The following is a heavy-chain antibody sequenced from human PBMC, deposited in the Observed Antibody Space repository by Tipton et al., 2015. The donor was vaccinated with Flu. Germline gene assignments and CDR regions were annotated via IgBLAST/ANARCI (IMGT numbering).Heavy chain of an antibody. D-gene: IGHD3-3*01. CDR2: IKQDGSEK. CDR1: GFTFTNYG. V-gene: IGHV3-7*01. Sequence: SLRLSCAATGFTFTNYGMHWVRQAPGKGLEWVANIKQDGSEKYYVDSVKGRFTISRDNAKSSLFLQMNSLRVEDTAVYYCARDRADDFWGGDSWGLGTLVTVSS. J-gene: IGHJ4*02. CDR3: ARDRADDFWGGDS.